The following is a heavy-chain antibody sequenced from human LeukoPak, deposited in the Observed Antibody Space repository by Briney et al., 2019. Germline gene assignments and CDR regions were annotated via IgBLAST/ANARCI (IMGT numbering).Heavy chain of an antibody. V-gene: IGHV3-7*01. Sequence: GGSLRLSCAASGFTFTNYWMSWVRQAPGKGLVWVAMLREDGGDIYYVGSVKGRFTISRDNTKNSLYLQMNSLRAEDTAMYYCVRDRGSGSAQTHEFFEHWGQGTLVTVSS. D-gene: IGHD1-26*01. CDR2: LREDGGDI. CDR1: GFTFTNYW. J-gene: IGHJ1*01. CDR3: VRDRGSGSAQTHEFFEH.